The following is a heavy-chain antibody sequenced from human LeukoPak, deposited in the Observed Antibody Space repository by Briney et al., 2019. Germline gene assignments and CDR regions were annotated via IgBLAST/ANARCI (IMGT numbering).Heavy chain of an antibody. D-gene: IGHD3-9*01. V-gene: IGHV3-33*01. CDR2: IWYDGSNK. CDR3: ARDTLHYDILTGYERYYMDV. Sequence: GRSLRLSCAASGFTVSTYGMHWVRQAPGRGLEWVAVIWYDGSNKYYADSVKGRFTISRDNSKNTLYLEMNSLRAEDTAVYYCARDTLHYDILTGYERYYMDVWGKGTTVTVSS. CDR1: GFTVSTYG. J-gene: IGHJ6*03.